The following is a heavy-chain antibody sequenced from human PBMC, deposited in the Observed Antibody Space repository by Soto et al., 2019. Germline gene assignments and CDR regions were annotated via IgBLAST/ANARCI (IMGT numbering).Heavy chain of an antibody. CDR2: ISSYNGNT. D-gene: IGHD6-13*01. CDR3: ATVGSRYSSSWYQGY. V-gene: IGHV1-18*01. Sequence: QVQLVQSGAEVKKPGASVKVSCKASGYTFTSYAITWVRQAPGQGLEWMGWISSYNGNTNYVEKLQGRVTMTTDTSTNTVYMELRSLRSDDTAVYYCATVGSRYSSSWYQGYWGQGTLVTVSS. J-gene: IGHJ4*02. CDR1: GYTFTSYA.